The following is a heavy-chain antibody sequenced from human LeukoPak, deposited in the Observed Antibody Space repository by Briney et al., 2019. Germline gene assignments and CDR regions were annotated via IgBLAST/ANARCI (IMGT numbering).Heavy chain of an antibody. V-gene: IGHV4-59*01. Sequence: SETLSLTCTVSGGSISSYYWSWIRQPPGKGLEWIGYIYYSGSTNYNPSLKSRVTISVDTSKNQFSLKLSSVTAADTAVYYCARGGPYYDFWSSYFQLAPGYYMDVWGKGTTVTVSS. J-gene: IGHJ6*03. CDR1: GGSISSYY. CDR3: ARGGPYYDFWSSYFQLAPGYYMDV. CDR2: IYYSGST. D-gene: IGHD3-3*01.